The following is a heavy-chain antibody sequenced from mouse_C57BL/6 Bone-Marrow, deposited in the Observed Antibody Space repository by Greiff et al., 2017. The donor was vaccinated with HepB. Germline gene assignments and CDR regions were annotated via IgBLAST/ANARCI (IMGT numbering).Heavy chain of an antibody. J-gene: IGHJ2*01. CDR3: TDYVNSYDY. CDR1: GFNIKDDY. V-gene: IGHV14-4*01. D-gene: IGHD1-1*02. Sequence: VQLQQSGAELVRPGASVKLSCTASGFNIKDDYMHWVKQRPEQGLEWIGWIDPENGDTEYASKFQGKATITADTSSNTAYLQLSSLTSEDTAVYYCTDYVNSYDYWGQGTTLTVSS. CDR2: IDPENGDT.